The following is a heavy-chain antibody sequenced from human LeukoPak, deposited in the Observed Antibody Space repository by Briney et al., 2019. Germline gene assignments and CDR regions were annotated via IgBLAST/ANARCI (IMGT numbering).Heavy chain of an antibody. J-gene: IGHJ4*02. CDR1: GLIFSSYG. Sequence: GGSLRLSWTASGLIFSSYGMSCVRQAPGKGLEWVSGISGSGDSTNYADSVKGRFTISRDNSKHTLHLQMNSLRAEDTAVYYCAKDTLGATGDYWGQGTLVTVSS. V-gene: IGHV3-23*01. CDR3: AKDTLGATGDY. D-gene: IGHD1-26*01. CDR2: ISGSGDST.